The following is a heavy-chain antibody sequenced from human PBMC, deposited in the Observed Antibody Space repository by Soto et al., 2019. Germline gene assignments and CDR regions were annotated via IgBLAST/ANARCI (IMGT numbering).Heavy chain of an antibody. V-gene: IGHV1-46*01. Sequence: QVQLVQSGAEVKKPGASVKLSCRTSGYTFTHYYIHWVRQAPGQGLEWLAIINPASGSTNYGQDFLGRVPLAMDTSTTTVYMELSGLRAEDTAIFYCARDLAAGDHWGQGTLVTVSS. J-gene: IGHJ4*02. CDR1: GYTFTHYY. D-gene: IGHD6-25*01. CDR2: INPASGST. CDR3: ARDLAAGDH.